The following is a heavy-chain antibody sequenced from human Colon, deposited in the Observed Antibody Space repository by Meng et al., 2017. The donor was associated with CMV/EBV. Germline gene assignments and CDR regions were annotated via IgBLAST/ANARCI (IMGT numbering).Heavy chain of an antibody. J-gene: IGHJ5*02. CDR2: ISPTGDAV. Sequence: FNDYYMIWIRQAPGTGLEWVSYISPTGDAVNYADSVKGRFTMSRDNNRNSLYLQMNSLRVEDTAVYYCARVPAIITGSGVVPNWLDPWGQGTLVTVSS. CDR3: ARVPAIITGSGVVPNWLDP. CDR1: FNDYY. V-gene: IGHV3-11*01. D-gene: IGHD3-3*01.